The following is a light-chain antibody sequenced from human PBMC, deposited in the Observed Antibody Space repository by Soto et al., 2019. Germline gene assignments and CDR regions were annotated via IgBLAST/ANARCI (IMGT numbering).Light chain of an antibody. V-gene: IGKV1-5*01. CDR3: QQYSDNWT. J-gene: IGKJ1*01. CDR2: DAS. Sequence: DIQMTQSPSTLSASVGDTVTVTCRASQSISSWLAWYEQKPGKAPKLLIYDASSLESGVPSRFSVIGYGTEFTLPISSLQPDDVATDYCQQYSDNWTFCQVTKVDIK. CDR1: QSISSW.